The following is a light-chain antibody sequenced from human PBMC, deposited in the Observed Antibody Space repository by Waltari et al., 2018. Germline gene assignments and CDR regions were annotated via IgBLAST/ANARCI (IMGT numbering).Light chain of an antibody. V-gene: IGKV3-15*01. CDR1: QSVRSN. CDR2: GAS. Sequence: ETVMTQSTATLSVSPGERATLSCRASQSVRSNLAWYQQKPGQVPRLLIYGASTRATGIPARFSGSGSGTECTLTISSLQSEDFAVYYCQQYNNWPYTFGQGTKLEIK. CDR3: QQYNNWPYT. J-gene: IGKJ2*01.